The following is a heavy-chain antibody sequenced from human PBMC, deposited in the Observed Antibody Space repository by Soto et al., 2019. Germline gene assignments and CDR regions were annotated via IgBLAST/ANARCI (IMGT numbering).Heavy chain of an antibody. CDR3: AGRSPQPQYFFDY. CDR2: IWYDGSNK. Sequence: GGSLRLSCAASGFTFSSYGMHWVRQAPGKGLEWVAVIWYDGSNKYYADSVKGRFTISRDNSKNTLYLQMNSLRAEDTAVYYCAGRSPQPQYFFDYWGQGTLVTVSS. CDR1: GFTFSSYG. J-gene: IGHJ4*02. V-gene: IGHV3-33*01. D-gene: IGHD2-2*01.